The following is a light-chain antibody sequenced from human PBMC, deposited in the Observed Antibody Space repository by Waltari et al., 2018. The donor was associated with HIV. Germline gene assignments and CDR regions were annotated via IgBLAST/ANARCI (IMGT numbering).Light chain of an antibody. CDR2: KDR. J-gene: IGLJ2*01. CDR3: QSADSSGTYVV. V-gene: IGLV3-25*03. CDR1: ALPKQY. Sequence: SYELTQPPSVSVSPGQTARITCPGNALPKQYAYWYQQKPGQAPVLVIYKDRERPSGIPERFSGSSSGTTVTLTISGVQAEDEADYYCQSADSSGTYVVFGGGTKLTVL.